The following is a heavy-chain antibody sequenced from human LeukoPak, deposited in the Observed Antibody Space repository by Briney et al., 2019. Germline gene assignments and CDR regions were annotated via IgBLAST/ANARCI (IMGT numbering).Heavy chain of an antibody. D-gene: IGHD3-3*01. CDR1: GFTFSSYA. CDR2: ISYDGSNK. CDR3: ARSRPNRYYDFWSGSNDY. Sequence: GRSLRLSCAASGFTFSSYAMHWVRQAPGKGLEWVAVISYDGSNKYYADSVKGRFTISRDNSKNTLYLQTNSLRAEDTAVYYCARSRPNRYYDFWSGSNDYWGQGTLVTVSS. V-gene: IGHV3-30-3*01. J-gene: IGHJ4*02.